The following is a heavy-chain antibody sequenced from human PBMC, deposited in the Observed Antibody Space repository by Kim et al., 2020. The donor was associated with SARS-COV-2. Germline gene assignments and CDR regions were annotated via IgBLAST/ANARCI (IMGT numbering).Heavy chain of an antibody. V-gene: IGHV4-39*01. CDR3: ARQRFGEYDAFDI. CDR1: GGSISSSSYY. D-gene: IGHD3-10*01. CDR2: IYYSGST. Sequence: SETLSLTCTVSGGSISSSSYYWGWIRQPPGKGLEWIGSIYYSGSTYYNPSLKSRVTISVDTSKNQFSLKLSSVTAADTAVYYCARQRFGEYDAFDIWGQGTMVTVSS. J-gene: IGHJ3*02.